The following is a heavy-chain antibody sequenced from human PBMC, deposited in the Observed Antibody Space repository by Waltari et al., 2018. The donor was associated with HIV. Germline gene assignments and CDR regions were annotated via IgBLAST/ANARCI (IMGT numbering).Heavy chain of an antibody. CDR1: GYTFSDYY. Sequence: QSGAEVKRPGASVRVSCETAGYTFSDYYITWVRSVPGQGLEWMGWVDPKNGNSDYAAKFQGRVTMSRDSLKSTAYLQLNNLREDDTAIYFCARDRYDLAANYFWFSAWSDFWGQGTPVTVSS. J-gene: IGHJ4*02. CDR2: VDPKNGNS. V-gene: IGHV1-2*02. CDR3: ARDRYDLAANYFWFSAWSDF. D-gene: IGHD3-3*01.